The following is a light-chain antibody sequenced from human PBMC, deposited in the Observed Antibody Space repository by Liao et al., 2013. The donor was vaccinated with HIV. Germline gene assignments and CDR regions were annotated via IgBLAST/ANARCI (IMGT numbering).Light chain of an antibody. CDR2: YNT. J-gene: IGLJ3*02. CDR3: QVWDSTTDQEV. V-gene: IGLV3-1*01. Sequence: YELTQPPSVSVSPGQTASITCSGDTLGHKSPSWYQQRPGQAPVLVIYYNTDRPSGIPERFSGSNSGNTATLTISRVEAGDEADYYCQVWDSTTDQEVFGGGTKLTVL. CDR1: TLGHKS.